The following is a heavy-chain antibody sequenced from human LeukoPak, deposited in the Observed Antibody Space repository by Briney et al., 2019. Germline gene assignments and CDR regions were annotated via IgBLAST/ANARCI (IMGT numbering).Heavy chain of an antibody. CDR1: GGTFSSYA. D-gene: IGHD2-15*01. Sequence: GASVKVSCKASGGTFSSYAISWVRQAPGQGLEWMGGIIPIFGTANYAQKFQGRVTITADESTSTAYMELRSLRSEDTAVYYCATDTQIGYNSGFLNDWGHGTLVSVSS. J-gene: IGHJ4*01. CDR2: IIPIFGTA. CDR3: ATDTQIGYNSGFLND. V-gene: IGHV1-69*13.